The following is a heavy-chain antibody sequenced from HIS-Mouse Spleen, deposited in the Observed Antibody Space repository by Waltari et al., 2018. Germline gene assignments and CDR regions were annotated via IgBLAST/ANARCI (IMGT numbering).Heavy chain of an antibody. CDR2: IYYSGST. D-gene: IGHD6-13*01. CDR3: AREIPYSSSWYDWYFDL. J-gene: IGHJ2*01. V-gene: IGHV4-39*07. Sequence: QLQLQESGPGLVKPSETLSLTCTVSGGSLRSSSYYWGWIRQPPGKGLEWIGSIYYSGSTYYNPSLKSLVTISVDTSKNQFSLKLSSVTAADTAVYYCAREIPYSSSWYDWYFDLWGRGTLVTVSS. CDR1: GGSLRSSSYY.